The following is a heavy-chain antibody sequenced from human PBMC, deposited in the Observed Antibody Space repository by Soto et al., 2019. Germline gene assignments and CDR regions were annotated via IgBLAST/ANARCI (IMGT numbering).Heavy chain of an antibody. CDR3: ARDMEFCTNGLCYWFDY. CDR1: GFTFSSYA. J-gene: IGHJ4*02. D-gene: IGHD2-8*01. Sequence: GGSLRLSCAASGFTFSSYAMNWVRQAPGKGLEWVSSISGSGNYIYYADSVKGRFTFSRDNAKNSLYLQMNSLRAEDTAVYYCARDMEFCTNGLCYWFDYWGQGTLVTVSS. CDR2: ISGSGNYI. V-gene: IGHV3-21*01.